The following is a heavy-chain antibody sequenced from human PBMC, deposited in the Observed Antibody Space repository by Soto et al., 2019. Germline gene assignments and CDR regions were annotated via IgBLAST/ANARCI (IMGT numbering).Heavy chain of an antibody. CDR2: IIPILGIA. Sequence: QVQLVQSGAEVKKPGSSVKVSCKASGGTFSSYTISWVRQAPGQGLEWMGRIIPILGIANYAQKFQGRVTITADKSTSTAYMELSSLRSEETAVYYCARDPTGMYSYYGMDVWGQGTTVTVSS. J-gene: IGHJ6*02. CDR1: GGTFSSYT. CDR3: ARDPTGMYSYYGMDV. D-gene: IGHD1-1*01. V-gene: IGHV1-69*08.